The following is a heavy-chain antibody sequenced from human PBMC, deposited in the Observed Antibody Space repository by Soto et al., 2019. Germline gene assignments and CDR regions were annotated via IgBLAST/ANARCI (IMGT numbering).Heavy chain of an antibody. J-gene: IGHJ4*02. CDR1: GGTFSSYA. D-gene: IGHD3-10*01. CDR2: IIPIFGTA. CDR3: ERDLNYGSGSPDLDY. Sequence: SVKVSCKASGGTFSSYAISWVRQAPGQGLEWMGGIIPIFGTANYAQKFQGRVTITADESTSTAYMELSSLRSEDTAVYYCERDLNYGSGSPDLDYWGQGTLVTVSS. V-gene: IGHV1-69*01.